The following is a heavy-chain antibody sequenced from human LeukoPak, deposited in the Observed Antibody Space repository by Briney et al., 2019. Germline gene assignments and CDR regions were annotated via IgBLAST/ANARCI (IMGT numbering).Heavy chain of an antibody. CDR1: GFTFSSYA. D-gene: IGHD5-24*01. CDR3: AKDGGVEMATIN. V-gene: IGHV3-23*01. Sequence: PGGSLRLSCAVSGFTFSSYAMSWVRQAPGKGLEWVSAISGSGGSTYYADSVKGRFTISRDNSKNTLYLQMNSLRAEDTAVYYCAKDGGVEMATINWGQGTLVTVSS. J-gene: IGHJ4*02. CDR2: ISGSGGST.